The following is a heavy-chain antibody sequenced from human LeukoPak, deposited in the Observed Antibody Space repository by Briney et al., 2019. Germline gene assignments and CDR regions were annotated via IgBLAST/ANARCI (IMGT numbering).Heavy chain of an antibody. CDR2: ISSSSSYI. J-gene: IGHJ4*02. CDR3: AQGRKVRGVSGY. V-gene: IGHV3-21*01. Sequence: GGSLRLSCAASGFTFSSYSMNWVRQAPGKGLEWVSSISSSSSYIYYADSVKGRFTISRDNAKNSLYLQMNSLRAEDTAVYYCAQGRKVRGVSGYWGQGTLVAVSS. D-gene: IGHD3-10*01. CDR1: GFTFSSYS.